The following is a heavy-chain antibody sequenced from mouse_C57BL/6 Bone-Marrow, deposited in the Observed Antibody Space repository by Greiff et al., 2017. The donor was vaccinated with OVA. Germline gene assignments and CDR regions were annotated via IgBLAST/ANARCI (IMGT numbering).Heavy chain of an antibody. J-gene: IGHJ1*03. Sequence: EVQLQQSGAELVRPGASVKLSCTASGFNIKDDYMHWVKQRPEQGLEWIGWIDPENGDTEYASKFQGKATITADTASNTAYLQLSSMTSEDTAVYYGTRGTTVVAHYWYFDVWGTGTTVTVSS. CDR1: GFNIKDDY. CDR3: TRGTTVVAHYWYFDV. V-gene: IGHV14-4*01. CDR2: IDPENGDT. D-gene: IGHD1-1*01.